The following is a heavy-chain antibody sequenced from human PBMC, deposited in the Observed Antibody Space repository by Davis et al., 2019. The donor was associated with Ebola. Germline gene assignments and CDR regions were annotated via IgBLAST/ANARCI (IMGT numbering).Heavy chain of an antibody. CDR3: ARGWLRTGFDY. J-gene: IGHJ4*02. CDR1: GDSVSISSGG. Sequence: HSQTLSLTCAVSGDSVSISSGGYNWIRQSPSRGLEWLGRTYYSSKWYNESALSVKSRITISADTSKNQFSLHLNSVTPGDTAVYYCARGWLRTGFDYWGQGTLVTVSS. D-gene: IGHD3/OR15-3a*01. V-gene: IGHV6-1*01. CDR2: TYYSSKWYN.